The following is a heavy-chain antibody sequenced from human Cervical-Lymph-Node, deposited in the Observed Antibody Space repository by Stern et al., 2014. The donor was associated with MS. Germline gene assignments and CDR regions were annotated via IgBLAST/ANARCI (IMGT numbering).Heavy chain of an antibody. V-gene: IGHV1-2*02. CDR2: INPDRGDT. D-gene: IGHD1-7*01. Sequence: VQLVQSGAEVKKPGASVKVSCKASGYSFSQYYLHWVRQAPGPGLEWMVWINPDRGDTEYAQKFQGRVTMTRDTSIRTVYMELKRLTSDDTGIYYCARDEGTYWFDSWGQGARISVSS. CDR3: ARDEGTYWFDS. J-gene: IGHJ5*01. CDR1: GYSFSQYY.